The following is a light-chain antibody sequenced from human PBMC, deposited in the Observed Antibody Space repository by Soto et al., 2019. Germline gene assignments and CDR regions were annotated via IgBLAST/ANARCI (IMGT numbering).Light chain of an antibody. J-gene: IGKJ2*01. V-gene: IGKV3-15*01. CDR3: QQYNNWPPIT. Sequence: ETVMTQSPATLSVSPGERATLSCRASQGVSSNLAWYQQKPGQAPRLLIYSASTRATGIPARFSGSGSGTEFTLTISSLQSEDFAVYYLQQYNNWPPITFGQGTKLEIK. CDR1: QGVSSN. CDR2: SAS.